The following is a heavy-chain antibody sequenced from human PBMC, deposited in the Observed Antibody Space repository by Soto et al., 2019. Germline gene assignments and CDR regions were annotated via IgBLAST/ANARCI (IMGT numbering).Heavy chain of an antibody. J-gene: IGHJ4*02. Sequence: GGSLRLSCTASGFSVTSNYMTWVRQAPGKGLECVSVIYAGGNTYYADSVKGRFTISSDNSKNTLYLQMNNLRAEDTAVYYCARVTTFYVIFTSRYPLNYFDYRGPGTRVTVSS. CDR3: ARVTTFYVIFTSRYPLNYFDY. CDR2: IYAGGNT. D-gene: IGHD3-9*01. CDR1: GFSVTSNY. V-gene: IGHV3-53*01.